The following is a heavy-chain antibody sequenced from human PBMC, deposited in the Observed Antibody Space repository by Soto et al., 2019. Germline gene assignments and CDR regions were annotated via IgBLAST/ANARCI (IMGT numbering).Heavy chain of an antibody. V-gene: IGHV1-69*13. Sequence: SVKVSCKASGGTFSSYAISWVRQAPGQGLEWMGGIIPIFGTANYAQKFQGRVTITADESTSTAYMELSSLRSEDTAVYYCARREYDFWSGYTNWFDPWGQGTLVTVPQ. CDR3: ARREYDFWSGYTNWFDP. J-gene: IGHJ5*02. CDR1: GGTFSSYA. D-gene: IGHD3-3*01. CDR2: IIPIFGTA.